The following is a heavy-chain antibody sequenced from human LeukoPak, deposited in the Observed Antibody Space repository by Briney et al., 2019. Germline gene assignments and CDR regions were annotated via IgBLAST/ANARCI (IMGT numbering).Heavy chain of an antibody. Sequence: GGSLRLSCAASGFTFSRYAMHWVRQAPGKGLEWVAVISYDGSNKYYADSVKGRFTISRDNSKNTLYLQMNSLRAEDTAVYYCASLASVGGLFDYWGQGTLVTVSS. CDR1: GFTFSRYA. J-gene: IGHJ4*02. V-gene: IGHV3-30-3*01. CDR3: ASLASVGGLFDY. D-gene: IGHD3-16*01. CDR2: ISYDGSNK.